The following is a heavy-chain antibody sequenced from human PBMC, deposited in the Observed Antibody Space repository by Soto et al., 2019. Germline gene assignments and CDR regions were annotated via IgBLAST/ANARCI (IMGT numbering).Heavy chain of an antibody. Sequence: GGSLRLSCAASGFTFSSYAMSWVRQAPGKGLEWVSAISGSGGSTYYADSVKGRFTISRDNSKNTLYLQMNSLRAEDTAVYYCAKDGRAYCTNGVCSRDFDYWGQGTLVTVSS. CDR3: AKDGRAYCTNGVCSRDFDY. CDR2: ISGSGGST. J-gene: IGHJ4*02. CDR1: GFTFSSYA. D-gene: IGHD2-8*01. V-gene: IGHV3-23*01.